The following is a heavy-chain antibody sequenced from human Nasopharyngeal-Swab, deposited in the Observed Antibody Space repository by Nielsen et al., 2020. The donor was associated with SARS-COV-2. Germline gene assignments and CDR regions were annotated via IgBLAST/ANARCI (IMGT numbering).Heavy chain of an antibody. CDR2: IITIFGTA. Sequence: SVKISCKASGGTFISYDISWVRQDPGQGLEWMGGIITIFGTANYAQKFQGRVTITADESTSKAYMYLSILRSEDTAVYYCASVWMVGYYYYYYMDFWGKGTTVTVSS. CDR1: GGTFISYD. V-gene: IGHV1-69*13. J-gene: IGHJ6*03. D-gene: IGHD2-15*01. CDR3: ASVWMVGYYYYYYMDF.